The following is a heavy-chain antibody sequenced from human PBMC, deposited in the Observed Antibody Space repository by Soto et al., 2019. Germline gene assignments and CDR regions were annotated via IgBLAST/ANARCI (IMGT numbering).Heavy chain of an antibody. CDR3: ARGDSTDCSNGVCSFFYNHDMDV. CDR1: GYSFTDYH. V-gene: IGHV1-2*04. CDR2: INPKSGGT. J-gene: IGHJ6*02. D-gene: IGHD2-8*01. Sequence: ASVKVSCKASGYSFTDYHIHWVRQAPGQGLEWLGRINPKSGGTSTAQKFQGWVTITTDTSISTASMELTRLTSDDTAIYYCARGDSTDCSNGVCSFFYNHDMDVWGQGTTVTVSS.